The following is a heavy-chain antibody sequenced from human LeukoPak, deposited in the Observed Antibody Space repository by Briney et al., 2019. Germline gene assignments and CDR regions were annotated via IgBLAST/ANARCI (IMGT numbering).Heavy chain of an antibody. Sequence: PSETLSLTCTVSGGSISGYYWSWIRQPAGKGLEWIGRIYTSGSTNYNPSLKSRVTISVDKSKNQFSLKLSSVTAADTAVYYCARGPYGGYELPDDAFDIWGQGTMVTVSS. CDR1: GGSISGYY. CDR2: IYTSGST. CDR3: ARGPYGGYELPDDAFDI. J-gene: IGHJ3*02. D-gene: IGHD5-12*01. V-gene: IGHV4-4*07.